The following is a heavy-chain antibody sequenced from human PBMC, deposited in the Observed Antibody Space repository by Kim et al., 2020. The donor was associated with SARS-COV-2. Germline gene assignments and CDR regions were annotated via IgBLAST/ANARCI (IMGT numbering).Heavy chain of an antibody. J-gene: IGHJ4*02. Sequence: NPSLKSRVTMSVDTSKNQFSLKLSSVTAADTAVYYCARVSGENQPPYFDYWGQGTLVTVSS. CDR3: ARVSGENQPPYFDY. V-gene: IGHV4-4*07. D-gene: IGHD2-21*01.